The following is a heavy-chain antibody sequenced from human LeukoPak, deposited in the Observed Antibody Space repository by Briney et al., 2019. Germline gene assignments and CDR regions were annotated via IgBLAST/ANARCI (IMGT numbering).Heavy chain of an antibody. CDR3: ARGRSSTNHFDY. CDR2: IYSAGNT. D-gene: IGHD2-2*01. CDR1: GFTVSTNY. Sequence: GGSLRLSCAVSGFTVSTNYMGWVRQAPGRGLDWVSVIYSAGNTYYADSVKDRFTISRDSSENTLYLQMNSLRAEDAAVYYCARGRSSTNHFDYWGQGTLVTVSS. V-gene: IGHV3-66*01. J-gene: IGHJ4*02.